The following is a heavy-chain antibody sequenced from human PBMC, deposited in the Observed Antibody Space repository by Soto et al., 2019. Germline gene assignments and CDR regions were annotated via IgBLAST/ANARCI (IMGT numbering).Heavy chain of an antibody. CDR1: GFTFSSYA. V-gene: IGHV3-30-3*01. J-gene: IGHJ3*02. CDR3: ARSLGLRYFDWLTRSGGAFDI. Sequence: QVQLVESGGGVVQPGRSLRLSCAASGFTFSSYAMHWVRQAPGKGLEWVAVISYDGSNKYYADSVKGRFTISRDNSKNTLYLQMNSLRAEDTAVYYCARSLGLRYFDWLTRSGGAFDIWGQGTMVTVSS. CDR2: ISYDGSNK. D-gene: IGHD3-9*01.